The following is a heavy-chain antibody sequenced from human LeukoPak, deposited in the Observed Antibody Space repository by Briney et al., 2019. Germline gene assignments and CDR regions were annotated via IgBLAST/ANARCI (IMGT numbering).Heavy chain of an antibody. D-gene: IGHD3-16*02. J-gene: IGHJ4*02. CDR3: ARPDVWGSYRSSFDY. Sequence: PGGSLRLSCAASGFTFSSYSMNWVRQAPGKGLEWVAVIWYDGSNKYYADSVKGRFTISRDNSKNTLYLQMNSLRAEDTAVYYCARPDVWGSYRSSFDYWGQGTLVTVSS. CDR1: GFTFSSYS. CDR2: IWYDGSNK. V-gene: IGHV3-33*08.